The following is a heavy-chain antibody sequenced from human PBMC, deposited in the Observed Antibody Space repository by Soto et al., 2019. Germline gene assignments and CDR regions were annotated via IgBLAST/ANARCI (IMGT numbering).Heavy chain of an antibody. CDR2: IHHSGSI. CDR3: AREDDGGDSLDV. V-gene: IGHV4-30-4*08. Sequence: QVQLQQSGPGLVKPSQTLSLTCTVSGDSISSDYYHWTWIRQSPGKGLEWIGYIHHSGSILYNPYLKSRVTISVDTSKNQFPLHLTSVTAADTAVYFCAREDDGGDSLDVWGQGTTVSVSS. J-gene: IGHJ6*02. CDR1: GDSISSDYYH. D-gene: IGHD2-21*02.